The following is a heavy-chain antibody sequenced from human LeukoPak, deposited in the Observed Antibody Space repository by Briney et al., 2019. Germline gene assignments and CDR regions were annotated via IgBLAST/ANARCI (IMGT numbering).Heavy chain of an antibody. V-gene: IGHV4-39*01. Sequence: SETLSLTCTVSGGSLSSSSYYWGWLRQPPGTGLEWIGSIYYSGSTYYNPSLKSRVTISVDTSKNQFSLKLSSVTAADTAVYYCAILDSSGYPRDAFDIWGQGTMVTVSS. CDR3: AILDSSGYPRDAFDI. CDR1: GGSLSSSSYY. J-gene: IGHJ3*02. CDR2: IYYSGST. D-gene: IGHD3-22*01.